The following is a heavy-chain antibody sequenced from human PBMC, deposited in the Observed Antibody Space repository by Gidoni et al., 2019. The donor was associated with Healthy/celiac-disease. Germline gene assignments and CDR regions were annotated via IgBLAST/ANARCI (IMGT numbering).Heavy chain of an antibody. Sequence: QVQLVESGGGVVQPGRSLRLSCAASGFTFSSYAMHWVRQAPGKGLEWVAVISYDGSNKYYADSVKGRFTISRDNSKNTLYLQMNSLRAEDTAVYYCEMIAGAARTGDYYYGMDVWGQGTTVTVSS. CDR1: GFTFSSYA. J-gene: IGHJ6*02. CDR3: EMIAGAARTGDYYYGMDV. CDR2: ISYDGSNK. V-gene: IGHV3-30-3*01. D-gene: IGHD6-6*01.